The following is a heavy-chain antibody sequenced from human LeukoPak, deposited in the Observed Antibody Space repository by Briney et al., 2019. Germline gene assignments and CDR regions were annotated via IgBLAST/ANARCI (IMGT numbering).Heavy chain of an antibody. D-gene: IGHD5-18*01. CDR2: IKQDGSEK. V-gene: IGHV3-7*01. CDR1: GFTVSSNY. CDR3: ARGPRGYSYGFDY. Sequence: GGSLRLSCAASGFTVSSNYMSWVRQAPGKGLEWVANIKQDGSEKYYVDSVKGRFTISRDNAKNSLYLQMNCLRAEDTAVYYCARGPRGYSYGFDYWGQGTLVTVSS. J-gene: IGHJ4*02.